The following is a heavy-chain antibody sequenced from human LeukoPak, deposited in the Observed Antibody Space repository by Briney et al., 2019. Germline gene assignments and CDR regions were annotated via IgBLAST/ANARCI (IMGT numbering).Heavy chain of an antibody. Sequence: PSETLSLTCTVSGGSISSYYWSWIRQPAGKGLEWIGRIYTSGGTNYNPSLKSRVTMSVDTSKNQFSLKLSSVTAADTAVYYCAREIIGYSSSWRLIDYWGQGTLVTVSS. CDR3: AREIIGYSSSWRLIDY. CDR2: IYTSGGT. D-gene: IGHD6-13*01. V-gene: IGHV4-4*07. J-gene: IGHJ4*02. CDR1: GGSISSYY.